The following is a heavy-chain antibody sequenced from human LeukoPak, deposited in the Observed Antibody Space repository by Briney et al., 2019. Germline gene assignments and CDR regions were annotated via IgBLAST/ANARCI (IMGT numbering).Heavy chain of an antibody. V-gene: IGHV4-34*01. CDR1: GGSFSGYY. J-gene: IGHJ4*02. Sequence: SETLSLTCAVYGGSFSGYYWSWIRQPPGKGLEWIGDINYSGSTNYNPSLKSRGTISVDTFKNQFSLKLSSVTAADTAVYYCARGSNWNYESLYYFDYWGQGTLVTVSS. CDR3: ARGSNWNYESLYYFDY. CDR2: INYSGST. D-gene: IGHD1-7*01.